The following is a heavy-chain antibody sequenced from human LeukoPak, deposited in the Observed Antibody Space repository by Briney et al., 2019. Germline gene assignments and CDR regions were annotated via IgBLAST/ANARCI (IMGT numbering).Heavy chain of an antibody. V-gene: IGHV3-30-3*02. CDR3: ANERGNYYFDY. CDR2: ISHDGSNK. CDR1: GFTFSSYA. J-gene: IGHJ4*02. Sequence: GGSLRLSCAASGFTFSSYAMHWVRRAPGKGLEWVAVISHDGSNKYYADSVKGRFTISRDNSRNTLYLQMKSLRLEDTALYYCANERGNYYFDYWGQGALVTVSS. D-gene: IGHD1-26*01.